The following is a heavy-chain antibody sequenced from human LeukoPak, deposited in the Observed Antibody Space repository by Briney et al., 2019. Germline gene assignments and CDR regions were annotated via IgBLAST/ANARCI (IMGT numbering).Heavy chain of an antibody. J-gene: IGHJ4*02. CDR3: ASWAGYCASNNCYATSLDY. Sequence: ASVKVSCKASGYTFSNYGISWVRQAPGQGLEWMGWISAYNVNTNFAQKLQGRDTMTTDTSTNTAYMELRSLRSDDTAVYYCASWAGYCASNNCYATSLDYWGQGTLVTVSA. CDR2: ISAYNVNT. CDR1: GYTFSNYG. V-gene: IGHV1-18*01. D-gene: IGHD2-2*01.